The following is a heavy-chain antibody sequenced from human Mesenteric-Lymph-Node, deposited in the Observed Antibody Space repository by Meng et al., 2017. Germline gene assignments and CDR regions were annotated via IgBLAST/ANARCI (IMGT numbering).Heavy chain of an antibody. J-gene: IGHJ4*02. D-gene: IGHD3-22*01. Sequence: GESLKISCAASGFTFSSYWMHWVRQAPGKGLVWVSRIGKDGSITKYADSVKGRFTISRDNAKNTVYLQMNSLGAEDTAVYYCAKDEDSSGYYALLVYWGQGTLVTVSS. CDR3: AKDEDSSGYYALLVY. V-gene: IGHV3-74*03. CDR2: IGKDGSIT. CDR1: GFTFSSYW.